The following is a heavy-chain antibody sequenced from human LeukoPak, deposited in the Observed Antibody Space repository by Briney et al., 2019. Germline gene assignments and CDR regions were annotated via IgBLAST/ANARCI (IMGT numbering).Heavy chain of an antibody. CDR2: INAGNGNT. V-gene: IGHV1-3*01. CDR1: GYTFTSYA. D-gene: IGHD6-13*01. Sequence: ASVKVSCKASGYTFTSYAMHWVRQAPGQRLEWMGWINAGNGNTKYSQKFQGRVTITRDTSASTAYMELSSLRSEDTAVYYCARSRSLAAAGTGDAFDIWGQGTMVTVSS. J-gene: IGHJ3*02. CDR3: ARSRSLAAAGTGDAFDI.